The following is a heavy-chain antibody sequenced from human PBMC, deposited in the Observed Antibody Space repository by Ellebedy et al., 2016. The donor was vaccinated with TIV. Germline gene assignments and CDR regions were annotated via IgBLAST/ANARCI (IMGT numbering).Heavy chain of an antibody. J-gene: IGHJ4*02. CDR3: ARCPEVGASDY. D-gene: IGHD1-26*01. Sequence: MPGGSLRLSCAVSGVSINSSNWWSWVRQPPGKGLEWIGEIYHSGSTNYNPSLKSRVTISVDKSKNQFSLKLNSVTAADTAIYFCARCPEVGASDYWGQGTLVTVSS. CDR1: GVSINSSNW. V-gene: IGHV4-4*01. CDR2: IYHSGST.